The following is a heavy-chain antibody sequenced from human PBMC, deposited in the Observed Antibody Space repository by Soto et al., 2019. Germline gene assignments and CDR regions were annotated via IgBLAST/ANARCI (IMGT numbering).Heavy chain of an antibody. CDR2: ISFDGTAT. CDR1: GFSFSSSW. D-gene: IGHD2-21*02. CDR3: VRDRRLRGHPFDI. Sequence: EVQLVESGGGLVQPGGSLRLSCAASGFSFSSSWMHWVRQAPGMGLVWVSRISFDGTATTSADVVKGRFIISRDNAKNTLSLQMHHLRADDTAMYYCVRDRRLRGHPFDIWGQGTFVSVSS. V-gene: IGHV3-74*03. J-gene: IGHJ3*02.